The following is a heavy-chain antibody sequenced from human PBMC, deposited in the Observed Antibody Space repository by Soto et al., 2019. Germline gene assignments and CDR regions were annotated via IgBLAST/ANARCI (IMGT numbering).Heavy chain of an antibody. V-gene: IGHV3-9*01. D-gene: IGHD3-22*01. Sequence: DVQLVESGGDLVQPGRSLRLSCAASGLTFDDYAMHWVRQVPGKGLQWVSGLSWNGVTIGYAGSVKGRFTISRDNAKKSMYIQMNGLRPDDTALYYCAASRAYDSSDYSGFPDGMAVWGRGTTVTVS. J-gene: IGHJ6*02. CDR2: LSWNGVTI. CDR3: AASRAYDSSDYSGFPDGMAV. CDR1: GLTFDDYA.